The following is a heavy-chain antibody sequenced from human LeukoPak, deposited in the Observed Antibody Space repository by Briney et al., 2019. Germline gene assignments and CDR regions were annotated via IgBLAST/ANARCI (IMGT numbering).Heavy chain of an antibody. CDR3: AKDAQGLVRGGIYFDF. D-gene: IGHD6-19*01. J-gene: IGHJ4*02. Sequence: GGSLRLSCAASGFTFKTYAMNWVRQVPGKGPEWVSSMSGSGSSTDYADSVKGRFTISRDNSKNTLYLQMNSLRAEDTALYYCAKDAQGLVRGGIYFDFWGQGILVTVSS. CDR2: MSGSGSST. CDR1: GFTFKTYA. V-gene: IGHV3-23*01.